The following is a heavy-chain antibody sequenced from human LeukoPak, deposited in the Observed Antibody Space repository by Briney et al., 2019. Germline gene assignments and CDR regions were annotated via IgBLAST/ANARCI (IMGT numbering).Heavy chain of an antibody. V-gene: IGHV3-21*01. CDR1: GFTFSSYS. CDR3: AGESAVAGTLDY. Sequence: GGSLRLSCAASGFTFSSYSMNWVRQAPGKGLEWVSSISSSSSYIYYADSVKGRFTISRDNAKNSLYLQMNSLRAEDTAVYYCAGESAVAGTLDYWGQGTLVTVSS. D-gene: IGHD6-19*01. CDR2: ISSSSSYI. J-gene: IGHJ4*02.